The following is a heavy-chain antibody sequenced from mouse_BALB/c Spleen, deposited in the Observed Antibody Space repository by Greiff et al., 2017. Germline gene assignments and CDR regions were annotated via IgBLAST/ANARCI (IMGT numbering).Heavy chain of an antibody. V-gene: IGHV5-4*02. CDR1: GFTFSDYY. CDR2: ISDGGSYT. J-gene: IGHJ3*01. D-gene: IGHD2-2*01. Sequence: EVKLVESGGGLVKPGGSLKLSCAASGFTFSDYYMYWVRQTPEKRLEWVATISDGGSYTYYPDSVKGRFTISRDNAKNNLYLQMSSLKSEDTAMYYCARDPRYGYDGAWFAYWGQGTLVTVSA. CDR3: ARDPRYGYDGAWFAY.